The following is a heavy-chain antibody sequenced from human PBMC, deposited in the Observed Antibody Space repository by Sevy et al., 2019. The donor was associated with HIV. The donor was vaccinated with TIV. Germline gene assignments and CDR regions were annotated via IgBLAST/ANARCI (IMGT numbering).Heavy chain of an antibody. D-gene: IGHD3-22*01. J-gene: IGHJ4*02. CDR3: AKDRRYYDSSGYYAFDY. CDR1: GFTFSSYA. V-gene: IGHV3-23*01. CDR2: ISGSGGST. Sequence: GGSLRLSCAASGFTFSSYAMSWVRQAPGKGLEWVSAISGSGGSTYYADSVKGRFTICRDNSKNTLYLQMNSRRAEDTAVYYCAKDRRYYDSSGYYAFDYWGQGTLVTVSS.